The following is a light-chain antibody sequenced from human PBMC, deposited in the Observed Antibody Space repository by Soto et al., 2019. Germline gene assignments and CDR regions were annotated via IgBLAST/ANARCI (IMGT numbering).Light chain of an antibody. CDR3: QQYNSWPPIT. V-gene: IGKV3-15*01. CDR2: GAS. J-gene: IGKJ5*01. CDR1: QSVRTK. Sequence: EIVMTQSPGTLSVSPGVGATLFCRASQSVRTKLAWYQQRAGQAPRLLMYGASTRATGIPDRFSGSGSGTEFTLTISSLQSEDFAVYYCQQYNSWPPITFGQGTRLEIK.